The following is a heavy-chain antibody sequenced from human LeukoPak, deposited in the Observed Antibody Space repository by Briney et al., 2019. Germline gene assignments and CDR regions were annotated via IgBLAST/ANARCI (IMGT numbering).Heavy chain of an antibody. CDR1: GGSMTEYY. Sequence: SETLSLTCTVSGGSMTEYYWTWIRQPPGKGLEWIGYIYYSGSTNYNPSLKSRVTISVDTSKNQFSLKLSSVTAADTAVYYCARDGEVDPGAFDIWGQGTMVTVSS. J-gene: IGHJ3*02. D-gene: IGHD3-16*01. CDR2: IYYSGST. V-gene: IGHV4-59*12. CDR3: ARDGEVDPGAFDI.